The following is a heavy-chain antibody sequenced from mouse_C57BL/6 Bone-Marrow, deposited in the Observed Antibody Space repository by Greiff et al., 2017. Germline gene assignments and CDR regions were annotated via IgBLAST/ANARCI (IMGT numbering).Heavy chain of an antibody. CDR2: ISSGGSYT. CDR1: GFTFSSYG. CDR3: ARHGNYYAYYAMDY. D-gene: IGHD2-1*01. V-gene: IGHV5-6*01. Sequence: EVQGVESGGDLVKPGGSLKLSCAASGFTFSSYGMSWVRQTPDKRLECVATISSGGSYTYYPDSVKGRFTISRDNAKNTLYLQMSSLKSEDTAMYYCARHGNYYAYYAMDYWGQGTSVTVSS. J-gene: IGHJ4*01.